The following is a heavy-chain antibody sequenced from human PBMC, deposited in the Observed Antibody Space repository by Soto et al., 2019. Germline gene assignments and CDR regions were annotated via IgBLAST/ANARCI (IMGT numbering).Heavy chain of an antibody. CDR1: GGSISSSNW. CDR2: IYHSGST. D-gene: IGHD2-15*01. Sequence: SETLSLTCAVSGGSISSSNWWSWVRQPPGKGLEWIEEIYHSGSTNYNPSLKSRVTISVDTSKNQFSLKLSSVTAADTAVSYCARGRRYCSGRSCYLHWFDPWGQGTLVTVSS. V-gene: IGHV4-4*02. J-gene: IGHJ5*02. CDR3: ARGRRYCSGRSCYLHWFDP.